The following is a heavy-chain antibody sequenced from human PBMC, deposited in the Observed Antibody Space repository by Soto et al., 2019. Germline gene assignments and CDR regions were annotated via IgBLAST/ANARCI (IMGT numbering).Heavy chain of an antibody. CDR3: ARADDYGDYSRGDAFDI. V-gene: IGHV4-34*01. Sequence: PSETLSLTCAVYGGSFSGYYWSWIRQPPGKGLEWIGEINHSGSTNYNPSLKSRVTISVDTSKNQFSPKLSSVTAADTAVYYCARADDYGDYSRGDAFDIWGQGTMVTVSS. D-gene: IGHD4-17*01. CDR1: GGSFSGYY. J-gene: IGHJ3*02. CDR2: INHSGST.